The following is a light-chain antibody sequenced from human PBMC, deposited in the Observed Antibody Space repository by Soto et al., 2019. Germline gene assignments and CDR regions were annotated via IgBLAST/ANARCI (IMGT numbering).Light chain of an antibody. J-gene: IGKJ1*01. CDR3: QQYGSSPWT. CDR1: QSVTSNY. Sequence: EVVLTQSPGTLSSSPGERATLSCRASQSVTSNYLAWYQQKRGQAPRLLIWGASIRATDLPDRFSGGGSGTDFTLTIGRLGPEDFAMYYCQQYGSSPWTFGQGTKVDIK. V-gene: IGKV3-20*01. CDR2: GAS.